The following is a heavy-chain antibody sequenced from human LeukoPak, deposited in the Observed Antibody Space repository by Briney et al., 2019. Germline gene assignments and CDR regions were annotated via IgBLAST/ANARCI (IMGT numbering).Heavy chain of an antibody. Sequence: GSLRLSCAASGFTFTDYHLNWVRQAPGKGLQWIGSIFYSGSTYDNPSLKSRVTMSVDTSKNQFSLKLSSVTAADMAVYYCARLLHDSSGYYYFDYWGQGTLVTVSS. CDR3: ARLLHDSSGYYYFDY. V-gene: IGHV4-39*01. CDR1: GFTFTDYH. D-gene: IGHD3-22*01. CDR2: IFYSGST. J-gene: IGHJ4*02.